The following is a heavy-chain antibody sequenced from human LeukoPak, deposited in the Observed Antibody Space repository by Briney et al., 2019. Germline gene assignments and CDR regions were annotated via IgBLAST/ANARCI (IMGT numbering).Heavy chain of an antibody. CDR2: ISGDGGST. CDR1: GFTFSSYS. V-gene: IGHV3-43*02. J-gene: IGHJ3*02. CDR3: AKDTLDFWSGYYMGAFDI. D-gene: IGHD3-3*01. Sequence: PGGSLRLSCAASGFTFSSYSMNWVRQAPGKGLEWVSLISGDGGSTYYADSVKGRFTISRDNSKNSLYLQMNSLRTEDTALYYCAKDTLDFWSGYYMGAFDIWGQGTMVTVSS.